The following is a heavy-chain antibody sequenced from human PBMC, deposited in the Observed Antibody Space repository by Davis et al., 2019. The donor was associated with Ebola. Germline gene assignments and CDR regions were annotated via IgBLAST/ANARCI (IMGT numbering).Heavy chain of an antibody. CDR2: VRLDGSDE. CDR1: GSGSTFSSYA. CDR3: ANSYGIVVAPDRDAFDL. D-gene: IGHD2-2*01. V-gene: IGHV3-30*02. Sequence: PGGSLRLSCAASGSGSTFSSYAMHWVRQAPGKGLEWVAFVRLDGSDEDYRDSVKGRFTISRDNSKNIVYLQMNSLRAEDTAVYYCANSYGIVVAPDRDAFDLWGQGTMVTVSS. J-gene: IGHJ3*01.